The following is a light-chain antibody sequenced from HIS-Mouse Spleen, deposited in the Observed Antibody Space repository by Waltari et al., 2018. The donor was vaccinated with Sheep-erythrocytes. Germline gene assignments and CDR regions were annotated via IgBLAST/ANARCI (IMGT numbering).Light chain of an antibody. J-gene: IGKJ5*01. V-gene: IGKV1D-8*02. Sequence: AIWMTQSPSLLSASTGDRVTSSCRMSQVISSYLAWYQQKPGKAPELLIYAASTLQSGDPSRFSGSGSGTDFTLTISCLQSEDFAAYYCQQYYSFPITFGQGTRLEIK. CDR1: QVISSY. CDR3: QQYYSFPIT. CDR2: AAS.